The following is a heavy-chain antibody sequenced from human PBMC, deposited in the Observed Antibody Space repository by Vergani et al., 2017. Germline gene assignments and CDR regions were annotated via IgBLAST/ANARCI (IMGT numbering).Heavy chain of an antibody. D-gene: IGHD4-23*01. CDR3: ASNGGGYYYGMDV. CDR1: GFTVSSNY. V-gene: IGHV3-53*02. J-gene: IGHJ6*02. Sequence: EVQLVETGGGLIQPGGSLRLSCAASGFTVSSNYMSWVRQAPGKGLEWVSVIYSGGSTYYADSVKGRFTISRDNSKNSLYLQMNSLRAEDTAVYYCASNGGGYYYGMDVWGQGTTVTVSS. CDR2: IYSGGST.